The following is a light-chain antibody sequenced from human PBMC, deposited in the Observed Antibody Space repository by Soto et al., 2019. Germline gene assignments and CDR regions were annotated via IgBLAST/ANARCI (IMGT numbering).Light chain of an antibody. CDR2: AAS. CDR3: QQSYTTPRT. Sequence: DIPMTQSPSSLSASVGDRVSVTCRASQSISTFLNWYQQRPGEAPKLLIYAASSLQSGVPSRFSDGGSGADFTLTIGSLQPEDFATYYCQQSYTTPRTFGQGTKVEVK. J-gene: IGKJ1*01. V-gene: IGKV1-39*01. CDR1: QSISTF.